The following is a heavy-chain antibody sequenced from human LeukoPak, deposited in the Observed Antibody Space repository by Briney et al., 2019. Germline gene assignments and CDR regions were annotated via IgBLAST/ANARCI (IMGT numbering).Heavy chain of an antibody. CDR2: TYFRSTWYN. D-gene: IGHD6-6*01. CDR3: ARSDEYSFAWSGFEM. J-gene: IGHJ3*02. V-gene: IGHV6-1*01. Sequence: SQTLSLTCAISGDSVSSNSASWTCLRQSPSRGFESLGRTYFRSTWYNDYAVSVKSRITINPDTSKNQFALHLDSVTPEDTAVYYCARSDEYSFAWSGFEMWGQGTMVTVSS. CDR1: GDSVSSNSAS.